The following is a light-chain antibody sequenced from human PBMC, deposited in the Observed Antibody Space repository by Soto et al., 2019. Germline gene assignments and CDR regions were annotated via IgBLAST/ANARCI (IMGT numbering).Light chain of an antibody. CDR1: QTIGSW. CDR2: KAS. Sequence: DIQMTQSPSTLSGSVGDRVTITCRASQTIGSWLAWYQQKPGKAPKLLIYKASTLKSGVPSRFSGSGSGTEFTLTISILQPDDFATYYCQHYNSYSEAFGQGTKVEL. CDR3: QHYNSYSEA. V-gene: IGKV1-5*03. J-gene: IGKJ1*01.